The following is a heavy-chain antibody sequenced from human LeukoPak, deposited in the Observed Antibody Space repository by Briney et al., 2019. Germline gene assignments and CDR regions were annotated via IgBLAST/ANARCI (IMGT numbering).Heavy chain of an antibody. CDR1: GGSISSYY. Sequence: PSETLSLTCTVSGGSISSYYWSWIRQPPRKGLEWIGYIYYSGSTNYNPSLKSRVTISVDTSKNQFSLKLSSVTAADTAVYYCARDRTLAAFDIWGQGTMVTVSS. CDR3: ARDRTLAAFDI. V-gene: IGHV4-59*01. J-gene: IGHJ3*02. D-gene: IGHD2-2*01. CDR2: IYYSGST.